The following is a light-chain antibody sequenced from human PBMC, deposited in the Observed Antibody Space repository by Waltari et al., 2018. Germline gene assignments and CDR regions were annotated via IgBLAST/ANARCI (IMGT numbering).Light chain of an antibody. V-gene: IGLV4-69*01. J-gene: IGLJ2*01. CDR1: SGYSNYA. Sequence: QLVLTQSPSASASLGASVKLTCTLRSGYSNYAIAWHQQQSEKGPRFLMKVNADGSEKKGDGIPDRFSGSSSGAERCLTISSLQSEDEADYYCQTWGAGIVVFGGGTTLTVL. CDR2: VNADGSE. CDR3: QTWGAGIVV.